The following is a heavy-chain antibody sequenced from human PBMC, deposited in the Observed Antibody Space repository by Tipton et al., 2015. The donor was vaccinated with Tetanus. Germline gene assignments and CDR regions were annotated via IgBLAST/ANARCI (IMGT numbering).Heavy chain of an antibody. CDR3: ARGRGLGACSYGFES. D-gene: IGHD5-18*01. J-gene: IGHJ4*02. CDR1: GSAFSRFY. V-gene: IGHV4-4*07. Sequence: TLSLTCTVCGSAFSRFYLSFIRQPACNRLQWIGRIYTSGSTCYNPSLKSRVTISVDTSKNQFSLRLSSVTAADTAVYYCARGRGLGACSYGFESRGQGAVVHVPS. CDR2: IYTSGST.